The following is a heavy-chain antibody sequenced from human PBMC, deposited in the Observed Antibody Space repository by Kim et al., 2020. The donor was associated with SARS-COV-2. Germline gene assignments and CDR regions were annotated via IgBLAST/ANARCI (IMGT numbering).Heavy chain of an antibody. J-gene: IGHJ2*01. CDR3: SRAGVNTYWYFDL. V-gene: IGHV3-11*05. D-gene: IGHD6-13*01. CDR2: ISPKSS. CDR1: GFSFSDYY. Sequence: GGSLRLSCEGSGFSFSDYYMSWVRQAPGKGLEWVSFISPKSSYATYADSVKGRFNISRDNTKNSLFLQMDSLTAEDTAVYYCSRAGVNTYWYFDLWGRGSPVTVSS.